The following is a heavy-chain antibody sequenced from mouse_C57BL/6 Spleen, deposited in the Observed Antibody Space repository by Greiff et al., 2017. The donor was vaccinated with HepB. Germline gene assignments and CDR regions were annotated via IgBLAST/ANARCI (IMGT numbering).Heavy chain of an antibody. Sequence: VKLQESGAELVRPGASVTLSCKASGYTFTDYEMHWVKQTPVHGLEWIGAIDPETGGTAYNQKFKGKAILTADKSSSTAYMELRSLTSEDSAVYYCTRKSSGYLYAMDYWGQGTSVTVSS. CDR1: GYTFTDYE. V-gene: IGHV1-15*01. CDR3: TRKSSGYLYAMDY. D-gene: IGHD3-2*02. J-gene: IGHJ4*01. CDR2: IDPETGGT.